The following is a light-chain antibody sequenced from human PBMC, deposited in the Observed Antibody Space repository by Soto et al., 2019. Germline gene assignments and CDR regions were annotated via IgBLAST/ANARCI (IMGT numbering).Light chain of an antibody. J-gene: IGKJ1*01. V-gene: IGKV3-20*01. Sequence: EIVLSQSLGTLSLSPGERAILSCRSGQSVSSSYLAWYQQKPGQAPRLLIYGASSRATGIPDRFSGSGSGTDFSLTISRLEPEDFAVYYCQQYGSSSWTFGQGTKVDI. CDR2: GAS. CDR3: QQYGSSSWT. CDR1: QSVSSSY.